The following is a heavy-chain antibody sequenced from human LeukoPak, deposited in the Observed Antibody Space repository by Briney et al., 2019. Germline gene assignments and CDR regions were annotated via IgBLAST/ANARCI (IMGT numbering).Heavy chain of an antibody. CDR3: ARIRGLVPRQYYFDY. CDR1: GYTFTYNY. V-gene: IGHV1-2*02. Sequence: ASVKVSCKASGYTFTYNYLHWVRQAPGQGLELMGWISPNSSGTNYAQKFQDRVTMTRDTSISTAYMELSRLRSDDTAVYYCARIRGLVPRQYYFDYWGQGTLVTVSS. J-gene: IGHJ4*02. D-gene: IGHD6-19*01. CDR2: ISPNSSGT.